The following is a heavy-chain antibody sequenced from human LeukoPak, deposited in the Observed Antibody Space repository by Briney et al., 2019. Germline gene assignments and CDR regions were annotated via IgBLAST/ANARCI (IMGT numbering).Heavy chain of an antibody. V-gene: IGHV1-18*01. Sequence: GASVKVSCKGSGYTFTTYGIGWVRQAPGQGLEWMGWFNANSGNTNYAQKFQGRLTMTTDTSTITAYMELRSLRSDDTAVYYCARDGYFDYWGQGTLVTVSS. CDR3: ARDGYFDY. CDR1: GYTFTTYG. CDR2: FNANSGNT. J-gene: IGHJ4*02.